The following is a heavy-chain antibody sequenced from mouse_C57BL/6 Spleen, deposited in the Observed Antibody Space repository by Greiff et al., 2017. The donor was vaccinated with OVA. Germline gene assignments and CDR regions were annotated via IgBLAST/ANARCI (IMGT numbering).Heavy chain of an antibody. V-gene: IGHV1-15*01. CDR1: GYTFTDYE. Sequence: QVQLKQSGAELVRPGASVTLSCKASGYTFTDYEMHWVKQTPVHGLEWIGAIDPETGGTAYNQKFKGKAIRTADKSSSTAYMELRSLTSEDSAVYYCTRDYSNHGRYFDVWGTGTTVTVSS. CDR3: TRDYSNHGRYFDV. CDR2: IDPETGGT. D-gene: IGHD2-5*01. J-gene: IGHJ1*03.